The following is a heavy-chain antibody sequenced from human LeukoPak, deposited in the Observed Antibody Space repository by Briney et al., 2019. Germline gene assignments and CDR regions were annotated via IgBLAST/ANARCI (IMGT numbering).Heavy chain of an antibody. CDR2: ISYDGSNK. Sequence: GGSLRLSCAASGFIFSSYAMHWVRQAPGKGLEWVAVISYDGSNKYYADSVKGRFTISRDNSKNTLYLQMNSLRAEDTAVYYCARSYSWLAPFDYWGQGTLVTVSS. CDR3: ARSYSWLAPFDY. J-gene: IGHJ4*02. CDR1: GFIFSSYA. V-gene: IGHV3-30*04. D-gene: IGHD6-19*01.